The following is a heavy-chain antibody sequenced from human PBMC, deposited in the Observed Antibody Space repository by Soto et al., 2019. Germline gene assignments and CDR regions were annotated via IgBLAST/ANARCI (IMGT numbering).Heavy chain of an antibody. Sequence: ASVKVSCKASGYTFSSHYMHWVRQAPGQGLEWMGIINPSGGSTTYAQKLLGRVTMTRDTSTSTVYMELSSLRSEDTAAYYCARDQVAGTYYFDYWGQGTLVTVSS. CDR3: ARDQVAGTYYFDY. J-gene: IGHJ4*02. CDR2: INPSGGST. CDR1: GYTFSSHY. D-gene: IGHD2-15*01. V-gene: IGHV1-46*01.